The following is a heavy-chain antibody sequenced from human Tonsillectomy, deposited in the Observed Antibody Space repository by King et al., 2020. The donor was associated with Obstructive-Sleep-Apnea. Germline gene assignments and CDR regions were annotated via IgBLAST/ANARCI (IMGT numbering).Heavy chain of an antibody. D-gene: IGHD1-7*01. CDR1: GGSISSSSYY. V-gene: IGHV4-39*07. CDR2: IYYSGRT. J-gene: IGHJ4*02. CDR3: ARDLRHSGTTGY. Sequence: QLQESGPGLVKPSETLSLTCTVSGGSISSSSYYWGWIRQPPGKGLEWIGSIYYSGRTYYNPSLKSRVTISVDTSKNQFSLKLSSVTAADTAVYYCARDLRHSGTTGYWGQGTLVTVSS.